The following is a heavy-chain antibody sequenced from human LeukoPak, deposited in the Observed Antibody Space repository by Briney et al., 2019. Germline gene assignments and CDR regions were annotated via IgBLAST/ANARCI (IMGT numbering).Heavy chain of an antibody. CDR3: ARAGWEYQLLCPVDY. J-gene: IGHJ4*02. D-gene: IGHD2-2*01. V-gene: IGHV3-48*03. CDR1: GFTFSTYE. CDR2: ISVSDSTI. Sequence: PGGSLRLSCVVSGFTFSTYEMNWVRQAPGKGLEWVSYISVSDSTIYYADSVKGRFTISRDNAKNSLYLQMGSPSAEDTAMYYCARAGWEYQLLCPVDYWGQGTLVTVSS.